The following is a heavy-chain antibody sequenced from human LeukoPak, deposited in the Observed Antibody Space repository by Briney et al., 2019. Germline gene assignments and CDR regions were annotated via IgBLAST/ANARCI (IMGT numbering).Heavy chain of an antibody. D-gene: IGHD3-22*01. V-gene: IGHV4-39*02. CDR3: AREPQNYYDSSGYSHFDY. CDR2: IYYSGST. J-gene: IGHJ4*02. Sequence: SETLSLTCTVSGGPISSSSYYWGWIRQPPGKGLEWIGSIYYSGSTYYNPSLKSRVTISVDTSKNQFSLKLSSVTAADTAVYYCAREPQNYYDSSGYSHFDYWGQGTLVTVSS. CDR1: GGPISSSSYY.